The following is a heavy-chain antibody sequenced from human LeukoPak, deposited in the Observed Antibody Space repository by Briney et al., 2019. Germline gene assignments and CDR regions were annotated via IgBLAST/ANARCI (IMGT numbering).Heavy chain of an antibody. J-gene: IGHJ6*02. V-gene: IGHV1-46*01. CDR3: ARDPIAVAGIGVWYYYGMDV. CDR1: GYTFTSYY. Sequence: GASVKVSCKASGYTFTSYYMHWVRQAPGQGLEWMGIINPSGGSTSYAQKFQGRVTMTRDTSTSTVYMELSSLRSEDTAVYYCARDPIAVAGIGVWYYYGMDVWGQGTTVTVSS. CDR2: INPSGGST. D-gene: IGHD6-19*01.